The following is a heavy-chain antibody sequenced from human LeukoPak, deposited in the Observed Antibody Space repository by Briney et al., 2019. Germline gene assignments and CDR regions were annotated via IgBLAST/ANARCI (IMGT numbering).Heavy chain of an antibody. D-gene: IGHD3-10*01. CDR2: IWYDGSNQ. CDR1: GLTLRNYG. J-gene: IGHJ4*02. CDR3: ATSSPSANSER. Sequence: GGSLRLSCAASGLTLRNYGMHWVRQAPGKGLEWVAVIWYDGSNQYYADSVKGRFTISKDNSKNTLYLQMNSLTADDTAVYYCATSSPSANSERWGQGALVTVSS. V-gene: IGHV3-33*01.